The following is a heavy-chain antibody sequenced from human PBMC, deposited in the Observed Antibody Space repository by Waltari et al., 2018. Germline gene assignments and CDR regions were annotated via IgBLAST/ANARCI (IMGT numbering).Heavy chain of an antibody. CDR2: IYYSGIT. Sequence: QLQLQESGPGLVKPSETLSLTCTVSGGSISSSSYYWGWIRQPPGKGLEWIGSIYYSGITYYNPSLKSRGTISVDTSKNQFSLKLSSVTAADTAVYYCARILDCSGGSCLTFDYWGQGTLVTVSS. D-gene: IGHD2-15*01. CDR1: GGSISSSSYY. V-gene: IGHV4-39*01. CDR3: ARILDCSGGSCLTFDY. J-gene: IGHJ4*02.